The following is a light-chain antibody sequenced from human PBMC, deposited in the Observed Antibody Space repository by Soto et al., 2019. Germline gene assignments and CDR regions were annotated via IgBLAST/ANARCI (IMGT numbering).Light chain of an antibody. CDR2: GAS. CDR3: QQALT. Sequence: VLTQSPATLSLSPGGRAILSCRASQTVSRYYLSWYQKKPGQPPRLLIYGASTRATGVPDRFSGSGPGADFTLTISSLQPEDFAVYYCQQALTFGGGTTVE. V-gene: IGKV3D-7*01. CDR1: QTVSRYY. J-gene: IGKJ4*01.